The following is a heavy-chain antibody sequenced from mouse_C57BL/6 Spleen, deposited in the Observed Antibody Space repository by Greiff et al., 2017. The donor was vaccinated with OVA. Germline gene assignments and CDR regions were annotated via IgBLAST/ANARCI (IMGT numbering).Heavy chain of an antibody. CDR1: GFTFSSYA. J-gene: IGHJ2*01. Sequence: DVKLVESGGGLVKPGGSLKLSCAASGFTFSSYAMSWVRQTPEKRLEWVATISDGGSYTYYPDNVKGRFTISRDNAKNNLYLQMSHLKSEDTAMYYCAREITTVALDYWGQGTTLTVSS. D-gene: IGHD1-1*01. V-gene: IGHV5-4*01. CDR2: ISDGGSYT. CDR3: AREITTVALDY.